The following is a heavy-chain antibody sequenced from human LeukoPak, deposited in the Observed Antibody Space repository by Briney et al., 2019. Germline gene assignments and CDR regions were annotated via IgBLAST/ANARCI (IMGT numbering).Heavy chain of an antibody. Sequence: GASVKVSCKASGYTFTDYYIHWVRQAPGQGLEWMGWVNPNSGSTNYAQNLQGRVSMTRDTSISTAHMELSRLRSDDTAVYYCARDYADNFDSYGYIALDQWGQGTLVIVSS. V-gene: IGHV1-2*02. J-gene: IGHJ4*02. CDR2: VNPNSGST. CDR3: ARDYADNFDSYGYIALDQ. CDR1: GYTFTDYY. D-gene: IGHD3-22*01.